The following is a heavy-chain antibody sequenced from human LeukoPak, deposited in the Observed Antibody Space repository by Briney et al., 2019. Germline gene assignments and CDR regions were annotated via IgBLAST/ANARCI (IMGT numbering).Heavy chain of an antibody. CDR3: ARAHTPGIAVAADDAFDI. J-gene: IGHJ3*02. D-gene: IGHD6-19*01. Sequence: GGSLRLSCAASGFTFSDYYMSWIRQAPGKGLEWVSYISSSGSTIYYADSVKGRFTISRDNAKNSLYLQMNSLRAEDTAVYYCARAHTPGIAVAADDAFDIWGQGTMVTVSS. CDR2: ISSSGSTI. V-gene: IGHV3-11*01. CDR1: GFTFSDYY.